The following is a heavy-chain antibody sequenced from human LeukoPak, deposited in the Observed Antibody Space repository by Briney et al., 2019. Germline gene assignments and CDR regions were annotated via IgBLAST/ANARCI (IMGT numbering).Heavy chain of an antibody. CDR1: GGSISSYY. J-gene: IGHJ6*03. CDR2: IYTSGST. Sequence: SETLSLICTVSGGSISSYYWSWIRQPAGKGLEWIGRIYTSGSTNYNPSLKSRVTMSVDTSKNQFSLKLSSVTAAGTAVYYCARDSGSYYYYYYMDVWGKGTTVTVSS. CDR3: ARDSGSYYYYYYMDV. D-gene: IGHD1-26*01. V-gene: IGHV4-4*07.